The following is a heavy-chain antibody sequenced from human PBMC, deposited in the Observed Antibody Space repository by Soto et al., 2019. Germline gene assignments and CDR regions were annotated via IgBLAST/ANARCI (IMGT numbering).Heavy chain of an antibody. Sequence: RLSCGVSGFTVTSNGVSWVRQAPGKGLEWVSAISPNGQGIWYADSVKGRFTISRDISRNTLYLQMDSLRAEDTAVYYCANWYCGGECYAQAQYFQHWGQGTLVTVSS. J-gene: IGHJ1*01. CDR1: GFTVTSNG. V-gene: IGHV3-23*01. D-gene: IGHD2-21*01. CDR2: ISPNGQGI. CDR3: ANWYCGGECYAQAQYFQH.